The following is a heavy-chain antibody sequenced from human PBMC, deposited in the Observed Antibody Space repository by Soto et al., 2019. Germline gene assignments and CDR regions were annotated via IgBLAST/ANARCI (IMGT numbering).Heavy chain of an antibody. J-gene: IGHJ4*02. Sequence: SETLSLTCTVSADSFSKYYWTWIRQPPGKGLEWIGYIYYNGNTKYNPSLEGRLTISIDTSKKEFSLKLTSVTAADAAVYYCASVTFGGIVLAHWGQGTLLTVSS. CDR1: ADSFSKYY. CDR3: ASVTFGGIVLAH. V-gene: IGHV4-59*01. D-gene: IGHD3-16*01. CDR2: IYYNGNT.